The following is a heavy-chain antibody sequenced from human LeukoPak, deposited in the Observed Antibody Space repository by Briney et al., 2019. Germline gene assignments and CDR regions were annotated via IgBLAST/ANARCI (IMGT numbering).Heavy chain of an antibody. V-gene: IGHV3-23*01. CDR3: AKDGYVSWAYQLSHFDY. D-gene: IGHD2-2*03. Sequence: QPGGSLRLSCAASAFTFSSYTMSWVRQAPGKGLEWVSAISNIGGSTYYPDSVKGRFTISRDNSKNTLYLQMNSLRAEDTAVYYSAKDGYVSWAYQLSHFDYWGQGTLVTVSS. CDR2: ISNIGGST. CDR1: AFTFSSYT. J-gene: IGHJ4*02.